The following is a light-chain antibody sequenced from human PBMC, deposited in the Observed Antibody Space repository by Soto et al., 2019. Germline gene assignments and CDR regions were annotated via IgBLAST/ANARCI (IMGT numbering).Light chain of an antibody. CDR2: GNS. V-gene: IGLV1-40*01. CDR1: SSNIGAGYD. CDR3: QSYDSSLSGVV. Sequence: QSVLTQPPSVSGAPGQRVTISCTGSSSNIGAGYDVHWYQQVPGTAPKLLIYGNSNRPSGVPDRVSGSKSGTSASLAITGREAEDEADYYCQSYDSSLSGVVFGGGTKLTVL. J-gene: IGLJ2*01.